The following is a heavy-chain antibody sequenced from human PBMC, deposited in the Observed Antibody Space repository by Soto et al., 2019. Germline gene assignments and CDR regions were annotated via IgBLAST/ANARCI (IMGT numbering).Heavy chain of an antibody. CDR2: ISGSGGST. CDR3: AKIRKGLLRAIDY. CDR1: GFTFSSYA. Sequence: PGGSLRLSCAASGFTFSSYAMSWVRQAPGKGLEWVSAISGSGGSTYYADSVKGRFTISRDNSKNTLYRQMNSLRAEDTAVYYCAKIRKGLLRAIDYWGQGTLVTVSS. J-gene: IGHJ4*02. V-gene: IGHV3-23*01. D-gene: IGHD3-22*01.